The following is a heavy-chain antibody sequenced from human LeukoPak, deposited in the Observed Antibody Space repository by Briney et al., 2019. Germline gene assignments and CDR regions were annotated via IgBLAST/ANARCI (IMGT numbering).Heavy chain of an antibody. CDR1: GYTFITYY. V-gene: IGHV1-46*01. Sequence: ASVKASCKASGYTFITYYIHCVRQAPGQGLEWMGVINPSGAITTYAQKFQGRVTMTRDTSTSTVYMELSSLRSDDTAVYYCARAWRYTDWFDPWGQGTLVTVSS. CDR2: INPSGAIT. D-gene: IGHD1-14*01. CDR3: ARAWRYTDWFDP. J-gene: IGHJ5*02.